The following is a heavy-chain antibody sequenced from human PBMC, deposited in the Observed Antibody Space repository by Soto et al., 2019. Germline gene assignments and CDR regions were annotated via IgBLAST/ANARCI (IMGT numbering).Heavy chain of an antibody. V-gene: IGHV3-30*18. CDR3: AKDLKVSGGFHGSLNYYYGMDV. J-gene: IGHJ6*02. CDR2: ISYDGNVK. D-gene: IGHD3-10*01. Sequence: QVQLAESGGGVVQPGRSLRLSCAASGFSFSNHGMQWVRQAPGKGLEWVAVISYDGNVKYYTDSVKGRFTISRDNSQRTLFLQMDSLRPEDAAVYYCAKDLKVSGGFHGSLNYYYGMDVWGQGTTVTVSS. CDR1: GFSFSNHG.